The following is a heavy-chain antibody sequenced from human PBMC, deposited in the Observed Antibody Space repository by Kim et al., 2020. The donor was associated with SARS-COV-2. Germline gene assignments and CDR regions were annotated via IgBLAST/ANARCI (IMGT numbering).Heavy chain of an antibody. J-gene: IGHJ4*02. Sequence: SETLSLTCAVSGGSISSSNWWSWVRQPPGKGLEWIGEIYHSGSTNYNPSLKSRVTISVDKSKNQFSLKLSSVTAADTAVYYCARRKETYYYDSSGYEFDYWDQGTMVTVSA. CDR2: IYHSGST. D-gene: IGHD3-22*01. V-gene: IGHV4-4*02. CDR3: ARRKETYYYDSSGYEFDY. CDR1: GGSISSSNW.